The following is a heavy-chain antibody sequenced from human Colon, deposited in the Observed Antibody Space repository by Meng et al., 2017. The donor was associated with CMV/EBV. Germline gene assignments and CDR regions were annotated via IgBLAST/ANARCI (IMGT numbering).Heavy chain of an antibody. J-gene: IGHJ4*02. CDR1: GFTASDNY. Sequence: GESLKISCAASGFTASDNYMTWVRQAPGKGLEWVSGIGGSGGKTDYADSVKGRFTISRDNSKNTLYLQMNSLRVEDTAVYYCANLGAYWGQGTLVTVSS. CDR2: IGGSGGKT. D-gene: IGHD1-26*01. CDR3: ANLGAY. V-gene: IGHV3-23*01.